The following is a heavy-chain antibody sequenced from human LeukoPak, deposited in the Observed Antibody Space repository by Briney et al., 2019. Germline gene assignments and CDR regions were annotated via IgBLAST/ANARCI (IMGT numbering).Heavy chain of an antibody. D-gene: IGHD3-22*01. CDR2: ICPGDSNT. J-gene: IGHJ3*02. V-gene: IGHV5-51*01. CDR1: GYSFTNYW. Sequence: GESLKISCKGSGYSFTNYWIGWVRQMPGKGLEWMGIICPGDSNTKYSPSFQGQVTISADKSINTAYLQWSSLKASDTAMYYCARRGYYSYDAFDIWGQGTMVTVSS. CDR3: ARRGYYSYDAFDI.